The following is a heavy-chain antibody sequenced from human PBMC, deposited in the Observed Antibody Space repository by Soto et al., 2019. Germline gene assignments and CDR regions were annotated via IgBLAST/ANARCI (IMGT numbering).Heavy chain of an antibody. CDR1: GFTFSGSA. V-gene: IGHV3-73*01. J-gene: IGHJ3*02. CDR3: TSPRAAAGSNDAFDI. CDR2: IRSKANSYAT. D-gene: IGHD6-13*01. Sequence: GGSLRLSCAASGFTFSGSAMHWVRQASGKGLEWVGRIRSKANSYATAYAASVKGRFTISRDDSKNTAYLQMNSLKTEDTAVYYCTSPRAAAGSNDAFDIWGQGTIVTVSS.